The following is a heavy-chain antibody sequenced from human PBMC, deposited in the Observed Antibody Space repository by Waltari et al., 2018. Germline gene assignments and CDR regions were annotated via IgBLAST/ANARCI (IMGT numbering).Heavy chain of an antibody. CDR2: SNPNRGGT. D-gene: IGHD5-12*01. Sequence: QVQLVQSGAEVKKPGASVKVSCKASGYTFTGYYMHWVRQAPGQGLGWMGWSNPNRGGTKVGKKFQGRGTRTRDTSISTAYMVLGRPRSDDTAVYYCARAGPGGYDLQYYYYYMDVWGKGTTVTVSS. CDR3: ARAGPGGYDLQYYYYYMDV. CDR1: GYTFTGYY. V-gene: IGHV1-2*02. J-gene: IGHJ6*03.